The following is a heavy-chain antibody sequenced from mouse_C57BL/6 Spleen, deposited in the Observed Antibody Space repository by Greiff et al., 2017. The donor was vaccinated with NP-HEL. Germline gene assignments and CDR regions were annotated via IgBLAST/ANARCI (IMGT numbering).Heavy chain of an antibody. CDR3: ARGRRGFAY. CDR2: ISYDGSN. J-gene: IGHJ3*01. Sequence: DVKLQESGPGLVKPSQSLSLTCSVTGYSITSGYYWNWIRQVPGNKLEWMGYISYDGSNNYNPSLKNRISITRDTSKNQFFLKLNSVTTEDTATYYCARGRRGFAYWGQGTLVTVSA. CDR1: GYSITSGYY. V-gene: IGHV3-6*01.